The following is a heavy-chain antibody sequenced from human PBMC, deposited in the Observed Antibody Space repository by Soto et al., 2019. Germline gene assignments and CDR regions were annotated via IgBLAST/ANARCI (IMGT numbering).Heavy chain of an antibody. CDR1: GGSISSYY. V-gene: IGHV4-59*01. Sequence: SETLSLTCTVSGGSISSYYWSWIRQPPGKGLEWIGYIYYSGSTNYNPSLKSRVTISVDTSKNQISLKLSSVTAADTAVYYCVRVSLPYYYDSSGYHRYYNYDMDVWGQGTTVTVSS. J-gene: IGHJ6*02. D-gene: IGHD3-22*01. CDR3: VRVSLPYYYDSSGYHRYYNYDMDV. CDR2: IYYSGST.